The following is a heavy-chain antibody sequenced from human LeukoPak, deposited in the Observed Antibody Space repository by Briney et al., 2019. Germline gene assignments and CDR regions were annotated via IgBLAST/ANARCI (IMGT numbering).Heavy chain of an antibody. CDR3: ARRGDYGDYAGRYYYYYYMDV. CDR1: GGSISSHY. Sequence: SETLSLTCTVSGGSISSHYWSWIRQPPGKGLEWIGYIYYSGSTNYNPSLESRVTISVDTSKNQFSLKLSSVTAADTAVYYCARRGDYGDYAGRYYYYYYMDVWGKGTTVTVSS. V-gene: IGHV4-59*11. CDR2: IYYSGST. J-gene: IGHJ6*03. D-gene: IGHD4-17*01.